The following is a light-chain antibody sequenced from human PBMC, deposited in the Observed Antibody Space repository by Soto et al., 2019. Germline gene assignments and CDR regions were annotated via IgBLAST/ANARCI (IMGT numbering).Light chain of an antibody. CDR3: QQNYSATWT. V-gene: IGKV1-39*01. CDR2: TAS. Sequence: DSGRTQSPDSLAVSLGERATIKCKSSQSVFSNSKNRNHLSWYQQKPGKALKLLIYTASTLQSGVPSRFSGSGSETDFTLTISSLQPEDFATYSCQQNYSATWTFGQGTKVAIK. CDR1: QSVFSNSKNRNH. J-gene: IGKJ1*01.